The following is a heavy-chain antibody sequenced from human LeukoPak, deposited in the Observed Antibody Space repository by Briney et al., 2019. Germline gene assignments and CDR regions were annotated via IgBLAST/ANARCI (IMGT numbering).Heavy chain of an antibody. CDR2: ISYDGSNK. CDR1: GFTFSSYG. V-gene: IGHV3-30*18. J-gene: IGHJ6*02. Sequence: GGSLRLSCAASGFTFSSYGMHWVRQAPGKGLEWVAVISYDGSNKYYADSVKGRFTISSDNSKNTLYLQMNSLRAEDTAVYYCAKDSESYYYYYGMDVWGQGTTVTVSS. CDR3: AKDSESYYYYYGMDV.